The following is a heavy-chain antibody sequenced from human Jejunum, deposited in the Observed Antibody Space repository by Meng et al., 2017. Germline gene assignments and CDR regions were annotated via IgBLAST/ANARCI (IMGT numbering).Heavy chain of an antibody. CDR3: AKARLYAGTLDDAFDI. J-gene: IGHJ3*02. D-gene: IGHD2-8*01. CDR1: GITFSSYW. V-gene: IGHV3-9*01. Sequence: SCAASGITFSSYWMHWFRRVPGKGLEWVSGIRWNSGSIGYADSVKGRFTISRDNAKNSLYLQMNSLRAEDTALYYCAKARLYAGTLDDAFDIWGQGTMVTVSS. CDR2: IRWNSGSI.